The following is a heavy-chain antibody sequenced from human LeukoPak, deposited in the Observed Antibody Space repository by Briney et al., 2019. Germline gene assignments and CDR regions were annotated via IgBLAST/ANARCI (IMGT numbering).Heavy chain of an antibody. D-gene: IGHD2-2*01. Sequence: GGSLRLSCTASGFTLSSYGIHWVRQAPGRGLEWVAVIWDDRDNKYYADSVKGRFTISRDKSKNTVYLQMSSLRDEDTALYYCARARVVPAAIRADYYYGLDVWGQGTTVTVSS. CDR2: IWDDRDNK. CDR1: GFTLSSYG. J-gene: IGHJ6*02. V-gene: IGHV3-33*01. CDR3: ARARVVPAAIRADYYYGLDV.